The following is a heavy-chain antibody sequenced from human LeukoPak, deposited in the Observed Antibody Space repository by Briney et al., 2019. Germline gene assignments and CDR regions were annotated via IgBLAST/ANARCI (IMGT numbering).Heavy chain of an antibody. CDR3: ATVRYYDILTGQNIFDY. CDR1: GYTLTELS. J-gene: IGHJ4*02. D-gene: IGHD3-9*01. Sequence: AASVKVSCKVSGYTLTELSMHWVRPAPGKGLEWMGGFDPEDGETIYAQKFQGRVTMTEDTSTDTAYMELSSLRSEDTAVYYCATVRYYDILTGQNIFDYWGQGTLVTVSS. CDR2: FDPEDGET. V-gene: IGHV1-24*01.